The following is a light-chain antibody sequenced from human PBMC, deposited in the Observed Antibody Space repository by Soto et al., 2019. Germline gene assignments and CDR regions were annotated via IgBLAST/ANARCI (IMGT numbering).Light chain of an antibody. CDR1: QSVLYSSNNKNY. CDR3: QQYYSTLLFT. Sequence: DIVMTQSPDSLAVSLGERATINCKSSQSVLYSSNNKNYLAWYQQKPGQPPKLLIYWASTRESGVPDRFSGSESGTDFTLTISSLQAEDVAVYYCQQYYSTLLFTFGPGTKVDIK. J-gene: IGKJ3*01. V-gene: IGKV4-1*01. CDR2: WAS.